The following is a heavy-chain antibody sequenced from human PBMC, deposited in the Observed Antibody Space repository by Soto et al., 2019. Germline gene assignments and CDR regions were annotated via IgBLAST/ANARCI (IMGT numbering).Heavy chain of an antibody. D-gene: IGHD1-26*01. CDR1: GFSFRSFG. CDR3: AKDRVRGSYPGGDFDH. J-gene: IGHJ4*02. CDR2: ISFDGSNQ. Sequence: QMELVESGGGVVQPGRSLRLSCEGSGFSFRSFGMHWVRQSPAKGLEWLAIISFDGSNQYYADSVKGQFIISRDNSKNTVYLEMNNLRPEDTAVYYCAKDRVRGSYPGGDFDHWGLGTLVTVSS. V-gene: IGHV3-30*18.